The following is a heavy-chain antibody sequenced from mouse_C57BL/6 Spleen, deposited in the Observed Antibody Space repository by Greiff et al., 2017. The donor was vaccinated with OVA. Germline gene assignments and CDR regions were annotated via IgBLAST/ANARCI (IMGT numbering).Heavy chain of an antibody. Sequence: VQLQQSGPELVKPGASVKLSCTASGYTFTDYYMNWVKQSPGKSLEWIGDINPNNGGTSYHQKFKGKATLTVDKSSSTAYLELRSLTSEDSAVNYWERSGLRLCCDDWGQGTTLTVSS. D-gene: IGHD2-4*01. CDR2: INPNNGGT. CDR3: ERSGLRLCCDD. CDR1: GYTFTDYY. J-gene: IGHJ2*01. V-gene: IGHV1-26*01.